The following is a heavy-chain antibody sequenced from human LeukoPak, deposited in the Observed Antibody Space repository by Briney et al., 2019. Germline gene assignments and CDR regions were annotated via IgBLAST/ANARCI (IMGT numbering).Heavy chain of an antibody. D-gene: IGHD6-19*01. CDR1: GFTFSSYG. V-gene: IGHV3-30*18. CDR3: AKDLGPYSSGWYGGY. CDR2: ISYDGSNK. J-gene: IGHJ4*02. Sequence: GGSLRLSCAASGFTFSSYGMHWVRQAPGKGPEWVAVISYDGSNKYYADSVKGRFTISRDNSKNTLYLQMNSLRAEDTAVYYCAKDLGPYSSGWYGGYWGQGTLVTVSS.